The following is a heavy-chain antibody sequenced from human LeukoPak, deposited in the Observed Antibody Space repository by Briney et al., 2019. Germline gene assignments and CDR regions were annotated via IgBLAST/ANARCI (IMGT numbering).Heavy chain of an antibody. V-gene: IGHV1-2*02. CDR2: INPNSGGT. D-gene: IGHD4-17*01. CDR3: ATATVTTVALFDY. J-gene: IGHJ4*02. CDR1: GYTFTGYY. Sequence: ASVKVSCKASGYTFTGYYMHWVRQAAGQGLEWMGWINPNSGGTNYAQKFQGRVTMTRDTSISTAYMELSRLRSDDTAVYYCATATVTTVALFDYWGQGTLVTVSS.